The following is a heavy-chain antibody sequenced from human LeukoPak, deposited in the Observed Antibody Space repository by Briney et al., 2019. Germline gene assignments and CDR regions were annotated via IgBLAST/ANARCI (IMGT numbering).Heavy chain of an antibody. D-gene: IGHD3-22*01. V-gene: IGHV4-39*07. Sequence: PSETLSLTCTVSGGSISSYYWGWIRQPPGKGLEWIGSIYYSGSTYYNPSLKSRVTISVDTSKNQFSLKLSSVTAADTAVYYCARVLSSGYSSSDYWGQGTLVTVSS. CDR2: IYYSGST. CDR3: ARVLSSGYSSSDY. CDR1: GGSISSYY. J-gene: IGHJ4*02.